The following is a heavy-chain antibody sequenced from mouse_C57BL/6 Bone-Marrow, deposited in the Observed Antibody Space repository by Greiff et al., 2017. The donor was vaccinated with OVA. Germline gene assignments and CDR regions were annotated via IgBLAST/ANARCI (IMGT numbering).Heavy chain of an antibody. J-gene: IGHJ1*03. Sequence: EVKLMESGPELVKPGASVKISCKASGYSFTDYNMNWVKQSNGKSLEWIGVINPNYGTTSSNQKFKGQATLTVDQYSSTAYMQLNSLTSQDSAVYSCARSAYDSNYCSFDVWGTGTTVTVSS. CDR3: ARSAYDSNYCSFDV. CDR1: GYSFTDYN. D-gene: IGHD2-5*01. V-gene: IGHV1-39*01. CDR2: INPNYGTT.